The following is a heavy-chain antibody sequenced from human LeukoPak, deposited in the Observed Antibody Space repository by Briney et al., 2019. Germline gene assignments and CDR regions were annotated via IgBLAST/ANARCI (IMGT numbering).Heavy chain of an antibody. CDR3: ATGGRELRFDY. D-gene: IGHD1-26*01. V-gene: IGHV1-18*01. CDR1: GYTFTSYG. CDR2: ISAYNGNT. J-gene: IGHJ4*02. Sequence: ASVKVSCKASGYTFTSYGISWVRQAPGQGLEWMGWISAYNGNTNYAQKFQGRVTMTEDTLTDTAYMELNSLRSEDTAVYYCATGGRELRFDYWGQGSLVTVSS.